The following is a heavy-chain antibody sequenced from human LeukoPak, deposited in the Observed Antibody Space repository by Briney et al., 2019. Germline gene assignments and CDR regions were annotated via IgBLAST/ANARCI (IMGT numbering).Heavy chain of an antibody. CDR2: INPNSGGT. CDR1: GYTFTGYY. V-gene: IGHV1-2*02. J-gene: IGHJ3*02. Sequence: ASVKVSCKASGYTFTGYYMHWVRQAPGQGPEWMGWINPNSGGTNYAQKFQGRVTMTRDTSISTAYMELSRLRSDDTAVYYCARGNYYDSSGYWALGAFDIWGQGTMVTVSS. CDR3: ARGNYYDSSGYWALGAFDI. D-gene: IGHD3-22*01.